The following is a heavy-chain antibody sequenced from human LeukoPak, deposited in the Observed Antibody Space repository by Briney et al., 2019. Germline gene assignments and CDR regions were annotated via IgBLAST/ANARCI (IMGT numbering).Heavy chain of an antibody. V-gene: IGHV3-23*01. J-gene: IGHJ4*02. CDR1: GFTFSSYA. CDR3: ARGYSSGLHFDY. D-gene: IGHD6-19*01. Sequence: GGSLRLSCAASGFTFSSYAMSWVRQAPGKGLEWVSAISGSGGSTYYADSVKGRFTISRDSAKNTLYLQMNSLRAEDTAVYYCARGYSSGLHFDYWGQGTLVTVSS. CDR2: ISGSGGST.